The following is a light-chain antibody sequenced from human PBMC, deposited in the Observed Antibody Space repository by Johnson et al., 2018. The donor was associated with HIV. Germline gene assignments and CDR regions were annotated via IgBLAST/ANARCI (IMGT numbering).Light chain of an antibody. Sequence: HSVLTQPPSVSAAPGQKVTISCSGSSYNIGNNYVSWYQQLPGTAPKLLIYENNKRPSGIPDRFPGSKSGTSATLGITGLQTGDEADYYCGAWDSSLCGVFGTGTKVTVL. J-gene: IGLJ1*01. V-gene: IGLV1-51*02. CDR2: ENN. CDR3: GAWDSSLCGV. CDR1: SYNIGNNY.